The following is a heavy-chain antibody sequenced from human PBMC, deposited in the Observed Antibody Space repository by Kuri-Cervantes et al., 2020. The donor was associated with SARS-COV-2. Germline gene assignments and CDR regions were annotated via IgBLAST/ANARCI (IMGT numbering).Heavy chain of an antibody. V-gene: IGHV1-24*01. J-gene: IGHJ4*02. CDR2: FDPEDGET. CDR3: ARDLEGPYQLLYLIRDTYYFDY. Sequence: ASVKVSCKVSGYTLTELSMHWVRQAPGKGLEWMGGFDPEDGETIYAQKFQGRVTMTTDTSTSTAYMELRSLRSDDTAVYYCARDLEGPYQLLYLIRDTYYFDYWGQGTLVTVSS. D-gene: IGHD2-2*02. CDR1: GYTLTELS.